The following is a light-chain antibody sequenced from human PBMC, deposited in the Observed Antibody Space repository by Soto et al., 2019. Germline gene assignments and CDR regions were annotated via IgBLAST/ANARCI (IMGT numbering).Light chain of an antibody. CDR1: QDISTS. V-gene: IGKV1-9*01. J-gene: IGKJ4*01. Sequence: DIQLTQSPSFLSASVGDTVTITCRASQDISTSLAWYQQQPGMAPKLLIYAASTLHSGVPSRFSGSGSGIEFTLTVSGLQPEDFAIYYCQRYNNWPLTFGGGTKVESK. CDR3: QRYNNWPLT. CDR2: AAS.